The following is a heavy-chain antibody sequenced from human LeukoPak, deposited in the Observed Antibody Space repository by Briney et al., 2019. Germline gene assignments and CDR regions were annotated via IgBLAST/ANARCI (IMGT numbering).Heavy chain of an antibody. D-gene: IGHD3-10*02. J-gene: IGHJ4*02. CDR2: MNPNSGNT. CDR1: GYTFTSYD. Sequence: ASVKVSCKASGYTFTSYDINWVRQATGQGLEWMGWMNPNSGNTGYAQKFQGRVTITRNTSISTAYMELSSLRSEDTAVYYCARGRLGSGSYPKLPFDYWGQGTLVTVSS. V-gene: IGHV1-8*03. CDR3: ARGRLGSGSYPKLPFDY.